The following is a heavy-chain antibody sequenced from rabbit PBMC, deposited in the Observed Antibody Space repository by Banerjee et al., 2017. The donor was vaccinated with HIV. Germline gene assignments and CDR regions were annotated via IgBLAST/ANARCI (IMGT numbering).Heavy chain of an antibody. CDR2: INAVTGKA. CDR3: VRGIYSDANL. CDR1: GFSFSNKAV. J-gene: IGHJ3*01. Sequence: QEQLVESGGGLVKPEGSLKLSCTASGFSFSNKAVMCWVRQAPGKGLEWIACINAVTGKAVYANWAKGRFTFSKTSTTVFLQMNSLTAADTAIYFCVRGIYSDANLRGQGTLVTVS. D-gene: IGHD6-1*01. V-gene: IGHV1S45*01.